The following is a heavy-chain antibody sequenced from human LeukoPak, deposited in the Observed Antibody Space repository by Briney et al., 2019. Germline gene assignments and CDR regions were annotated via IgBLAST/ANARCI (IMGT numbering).Heavy chain of an antibody. CDR2: VYYSGST. V-gene: IGHV4-39*07. CDR3: ARNQGGWYYFDY. CDR1: GGSISFSGYY. Sequence: SETLSLTCTVSGGSISFSGYYWGWIRQPPGKGLEWIGSVYYSGSTYYNPSLKSRVTISGDTSKNQFSLKLTSVTAADTAVYYCARNQGGWYYFDYWGQGTLVTVSS. J-gene: IGHJ4*02. D-gene: IGHD6-19*01.